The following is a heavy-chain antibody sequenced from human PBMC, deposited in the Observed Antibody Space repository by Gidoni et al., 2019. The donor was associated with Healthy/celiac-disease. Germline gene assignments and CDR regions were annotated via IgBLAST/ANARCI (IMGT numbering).Heavy chain of an antibody. CDR3: ARVRYSIPKSIYYYGMDV. CDR2: ISSNGGST. J-gene: IGHJ6*02. V-gene: IGHV3-64*01. CDR1: GVTFSSYA. D-gene: IGHD4-4*01. Sequence: EVQLVESGGGLVHPGGSLRLSCAASGVTFSSYAMHWVRQAPGKGLEYVSAISSNGGSTYYANSVKGRFTISRDNSKNTLYLQMGSLRAEDMAVYYCARVRYSIPKSIYYYGMDVWGQGTTVTVSS.